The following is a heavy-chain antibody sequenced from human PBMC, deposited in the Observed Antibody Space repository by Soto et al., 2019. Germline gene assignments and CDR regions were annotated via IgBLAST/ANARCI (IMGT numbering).Heavy chain of an antibody. J-gene: IGHJ4*02. Sequence: SQKSSCKGCGYSYTSYWIGWVRQMPGKGLEWMGIIYPGDSDTRYSPSFQGQVTISADKSISTAYLQWSSLKASDTAMYYCARRASTLLDYWGQGTLVTVSS. CDR1: GYSYTSYW. CDR3: ARRASTLLDY. V-gene: IGHV5-51*01. CDR2: IYPGDSDT.